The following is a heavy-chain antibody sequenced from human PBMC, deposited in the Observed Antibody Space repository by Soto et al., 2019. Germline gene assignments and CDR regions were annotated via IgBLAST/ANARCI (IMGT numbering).Heavy chain of an antibody. Sequence: EVQLVESGGGLVKPGGSLRLSCAASGFTFSNAWMSWVRQAPGKGLEWVGRIKSKTDGGTTDYAAPVKGRFTISRDDSKNTLYLQMNSLKTEDTAVYYCTTVESSASTQRYYDYVWGSYRYTLIDYWGQGTLVTVSS. CDR1: GFTFSNAW. J-gene: IGHJ4*02. CDR2: IKSKTDGGTT. D-gene: IGHD3-16*02. V-gene: IGHV3-15*01. CDR3: TTVESSASTQRYYDYVWGSYRYTLIDY.